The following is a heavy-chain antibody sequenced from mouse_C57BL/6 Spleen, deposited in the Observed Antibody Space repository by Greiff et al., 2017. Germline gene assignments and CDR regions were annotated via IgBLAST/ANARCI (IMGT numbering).Heavy chain of an antibody. CDR1: GYTFTDYE. Sequence: VKLMESGAELVRPGASVTLSCKASGYTFTDYEMHWVKQTPVHGLEWIGAIDPETGGTAYNQKFKGKAILTADKSSSTAYMELRSLTSEDSAVYYCTRKGYYDPFAYWGQGTLVTVSA. CDR3: TRKGYYDPFAY. V-gene: IGHV1-15*01. D-gene: IGHD2-4*01. J-gene: IGHJ3*01. CDR2: IDPETGGT.